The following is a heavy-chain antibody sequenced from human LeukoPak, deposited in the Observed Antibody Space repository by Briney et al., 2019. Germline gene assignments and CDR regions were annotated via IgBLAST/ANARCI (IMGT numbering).Heavy chain of an antibody. CDR3: ARAQTYGDSRLLLDY. J-gene: IGHJ4*02. CDR1: GFTFSNHE. V-gene: IGHV3-48*03. D-gene: IGHD4-17*01. CDR2: ISDSGGTT. Sequence: GGSLGLSCAASGFTFSNHEMNWVRQAPGKGLEWISYISDSGGTTKYADSVKGRFTISRDNAKNSLYLQMNSLRAEDTAVYYCARAQTYGDSRLLLDYWGQGTLVTVSS.